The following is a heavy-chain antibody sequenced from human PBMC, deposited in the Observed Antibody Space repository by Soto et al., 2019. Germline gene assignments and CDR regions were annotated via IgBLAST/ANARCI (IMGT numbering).Heavy chain of an antibody. V-gene: IGHV3-21*01. CDR3: ARVFAIFGVVNYYMDV. CDR2: ISSSSSYI. CDR1: GFTVSSYS. J-gene: IGHJ6*03. D-gene: IGHD3-3*01. Sequence: PGGSLRLSCAASGFTVSSYSMNWVRQAPGKGLEWVSSISSSSSYIYYADSVKGRFTISRDNAKNSLYLQMNSLRAEDTAVYYCARVFAIFGVVNYYMDVWGKGTTVTVSS.